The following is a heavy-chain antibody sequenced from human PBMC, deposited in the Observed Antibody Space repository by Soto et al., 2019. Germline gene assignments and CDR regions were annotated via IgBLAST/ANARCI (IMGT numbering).Heavy chain of an antibody. D-gene: IGHD4-17*01. J-gene: IGHJ4*02. CDR3: AMSIRTTLSVYDY. CDR1: GFTFTSFT. CDR2: ISGSGYNT. V-gene: IGHV3-23*01. Sequence: EVQLLQSGGALVQPGGSLRLSCAASGFTFTSFTMNWVRQAPGKGLEWVSAISGSGYNTYDADSVRGRFTISRDNSKNMLYLQMNSLRGDDTAVYFCAMSIRTTLSVYDYWGQGALVTVSS.